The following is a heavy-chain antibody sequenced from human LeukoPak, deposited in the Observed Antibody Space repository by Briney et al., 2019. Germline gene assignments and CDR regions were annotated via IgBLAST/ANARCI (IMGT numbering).Heavy chain of an antibody. CDR1: GGSFHGYY. CDR3: ARDTATVTPRGFDY. D-gene: IGHD4-17*01. CDR2: INHSGST. J-gene: IGHJ4*02. V-gene: IGHV4-34*01. Sequence: NPSETLSLTCAVYGGSFHGYYWSWIRQPPGKGLEWIGEINHSGSTNYNPSLKSRVTISVDTSKNQFSLKLSSVTAADTAVYYCARDTATVTPRGFDYWGQGTLVTVSS.